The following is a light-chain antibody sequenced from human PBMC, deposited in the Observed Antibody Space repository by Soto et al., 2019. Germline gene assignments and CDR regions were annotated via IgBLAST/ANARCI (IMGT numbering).Light chain of an antibody. CDR1: SSNIGSNT. J-gene: IGLJ1*01. Sequence: LTQPPSASGTPGQRVTISCSGSSSNIGSNTVNWYQQLPGTAPKLLIYSNNQRPSGVPDRFSGSKSGTSASLAISGLQSEDEADYYCAAWDDSLNGPVFGTGTKVTVL. CDR2: SNN. CDR3: AAWDDSLNGPV. V-gene: IGLV1-44*01.